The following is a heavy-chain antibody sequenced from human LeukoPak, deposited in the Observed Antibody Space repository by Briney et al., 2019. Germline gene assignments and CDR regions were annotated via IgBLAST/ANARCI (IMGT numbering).Heavy chain of an antibody. Sequence: GGSLRLSCAASGFTFSSYSMNWVRQAPGKGLDWVSSISSGSSYIYYADSVKGRFTISRDNAKNSLYLQMNSLRAEDTAVYYCARDYYDSSGYYSYWGQGTLVTVSS. CDR2: ISSGSSYI. CDR1: GFTFSSYS. D-gene: IGHD3-22*01. V-gene: IGHV3-21*01. J-gene: IGHJ4*02. CDR3: ARDYYDSSGYYSY.